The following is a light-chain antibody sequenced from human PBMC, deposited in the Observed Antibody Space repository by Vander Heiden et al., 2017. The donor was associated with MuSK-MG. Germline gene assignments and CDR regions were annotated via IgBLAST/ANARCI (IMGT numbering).Light chain of an antibody. CDR2: DSS. V-gene: IGKV3-11*01. CDR3: QQRSNWPSSLT. Sequence: EIVLTQSPATLSLSPGERATLSCRSSQSVSRYLAWYQQKPGQAPRLLIYDSSNRATGIPARFRGSGSGTDFTLTISSLEPEDLAVYYCQQRSNWPSSLTFGGGTKVELK. CDR1: QSVSRY. J-gene: IGKJ4*01.